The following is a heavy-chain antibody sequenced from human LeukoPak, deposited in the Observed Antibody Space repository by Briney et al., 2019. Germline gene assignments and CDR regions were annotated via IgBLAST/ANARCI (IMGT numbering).Heavy chain of an antibody. V-gene: IGHV3-48*01. D-gene: IGHD4-17*01. CDR2: ISSSSSTI. J-gene: IGHJ1*01. CDR3: ARDPTVTTGPEYFQH. CDR1: GFAFSSYS. Sequence: GGSLRLSCAASGFAFSSYSMNWVRQAPGKGLEWVSYISSSSSTIYYADSVKGRFTISRDNAKNSLYLQMNSLRAEDTAVYYCARDPTVTTGPEYFQHWGQGTLVTVSS.